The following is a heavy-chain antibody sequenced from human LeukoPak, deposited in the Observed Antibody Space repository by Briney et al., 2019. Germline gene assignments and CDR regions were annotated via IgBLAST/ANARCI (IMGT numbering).Heavy chain of an antibody. J-gene: IGHJ5*02. CDR1: GYTFTSYD. V-gene: IGHV1-8*01. CDR3: ARGTVVPAAIQENWFDP. D-gene: IGHD2-2*02. Sequence: ASVKVSCKASGYTFTSYDINWVRQATGQGLEWMGWMNPNSGNTGYAQKFQGRVTMTRNTSISTAYMELSSLRSEDTAVYYCARGTVVPAAIQENWFDPWGQGTLVTVSS. CDR2: MNPNSGNT.